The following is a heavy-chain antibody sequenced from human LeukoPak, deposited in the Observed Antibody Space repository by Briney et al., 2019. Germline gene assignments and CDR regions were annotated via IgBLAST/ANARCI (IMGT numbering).Heavy chain of an antibody. J-gene: IGHJ4*02. V-gene: IGHV4-39*01. CDR3: ARTTHTPYYFVY. CDR1: GGSISSSSYY. CDR2: IYYSGST. D-gene: IGHD1-1*01. Sequence: SETLSLTCTVSGGSISSSSYYWGWIRQPPGKGLEWIGSIYYSGSTYYNPSLKSRVTISVDTSKNQFSLKLSSVTAADTAVYYCARTTHTPYYFVYWGQGTLVTVSS.